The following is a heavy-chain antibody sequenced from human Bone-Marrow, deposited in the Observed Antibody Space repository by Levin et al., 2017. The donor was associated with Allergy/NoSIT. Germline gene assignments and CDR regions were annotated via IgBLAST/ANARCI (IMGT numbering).Heavy chain of an antibody. CDR2: IYSGGSK. J-gene: IGHJ4*02. Sequence: GGSLRLSCAASGFMVSYNHMIWVRQAPGKGLESVSVIYSGGSKYYADSVKGRFTISRDMSTKMLYLEMHNLRAEDTAVYYCARESDWESIWGQGTLVTVSP. CDR3: ARESDWESI. CDR1: GFMVSYNH. D-gene: IGHD3-9*01. V-gene: IGHV3-53*01.